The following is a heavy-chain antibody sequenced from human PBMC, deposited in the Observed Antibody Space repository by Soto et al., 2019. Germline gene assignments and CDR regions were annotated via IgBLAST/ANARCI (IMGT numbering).Heavy chain of an antibody. D-gene: IGHD2-15*01. J-gene: IGHJ3*02. Sequence: EVQLLESGGGLVQPGGSLRLSCAASEFTFSNYAMTWVRQAPGKGLEWVSALSGSGATTYYADSVKGRFTIFRDNSKSTLSLQMNSLRAEDTAVYYCARVAYEWWGFDIWGQGTMVTVSS. CDR3: ARVAYEWWGFDI. CDR2: LSGSGATT. CDR1: EFTFSNYA. V-gene: IGHV3-23*01.